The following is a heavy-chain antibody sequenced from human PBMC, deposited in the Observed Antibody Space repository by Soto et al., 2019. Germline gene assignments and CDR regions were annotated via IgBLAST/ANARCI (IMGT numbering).Heavy chain of an antibody. V-gene: IGHV1-18*04. D-gene: IGHD5-18*01. CDR3: ARDLGYSYGPRGAFDI. CDR2: ISAYNGNT. CDR1: GYTFTSYG. J-gene: IGHJ3*02. Sequence: GXSVKVSFNASGYTFTSYGISWVRQSPGQGLEWMGWISAYNGNTNYAQKLQGRVTMTTDTSTSTAYMELRSLRSEDTAVYYCARDLGYSYGPRGAFDIWGQGTMVTVSS.